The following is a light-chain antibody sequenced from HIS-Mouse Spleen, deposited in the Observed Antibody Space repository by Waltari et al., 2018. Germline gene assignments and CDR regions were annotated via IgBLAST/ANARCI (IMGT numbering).Light chain of an antibody. CDR2: EDS. CDR3: YSTDSSGNHRV. CDR1: SLPTTY. Sequence: SYELPQPPSVSVSPGQTARITCPGDSLPTTYAYWYQQKSGQAPVLVIYEDSKRPSGIPERFSGSSSGTMATLTISGAQVEDEADYYCYSTDSSGNHRVFGGGTKLTVL. V-gene: IGLV3-10*01. J-gene: IGLJ2*01.